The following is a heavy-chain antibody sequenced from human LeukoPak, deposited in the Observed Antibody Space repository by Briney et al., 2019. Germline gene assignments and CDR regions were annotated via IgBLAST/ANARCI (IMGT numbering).Heavy chain of an antibody. J-gene: IGHJ4*02. V-gene: IGHV4-39*01. CDR3: ARHAGGIAAAGTRPFDY. CDR1: GASFSSSTYY. CDR2: IYYSGST. D-gene: IGHD6-13*01. Sequence: SETLSLTCTVSGASFSSSTYYWGWIRQPPGMGLEWIGSIYYSGSTYYNPSLKSRVTMSVDTSKNQFSLKLSSVTAADTAVYYCARHAGGIAAAGTRPFDYWGQGTLVTVSS.